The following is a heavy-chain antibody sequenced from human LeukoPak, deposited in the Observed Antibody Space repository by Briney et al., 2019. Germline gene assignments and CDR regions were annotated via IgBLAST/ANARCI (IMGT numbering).Heavy chain of an antibody. J-gene: IGHJ4*02. D-gene: IGHD3-10*01. CDR1: GFTFEDYA. V-gene: IGHV3-9*01. Sequence: GGSLRLSCAASGFTFEDYAMNWVRQVPGKGLEWVSGISWNSGSIGYAASVKGRFSISRDNAKNSLFLQMNSLRLEDTAVYFCTRLPRKYYYGSGIYSDSWGQGTLVIVSS. CDR2: ISWNSGSI. CDR3: TRLPRKYYYGSGIYSDS.